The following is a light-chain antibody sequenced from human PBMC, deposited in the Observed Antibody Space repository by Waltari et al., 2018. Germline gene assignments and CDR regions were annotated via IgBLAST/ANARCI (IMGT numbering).Light chain of an antibody. Sequence: DIVMTQSPLSLPVTPGEPASISCRSNQSLLHSSGNGNNYLDWHLQKPGQSPQLLIYLGSYRASGVPDRFSGSASGTDFTLKITRVEAEDVGVYCCIQSLQMPYTFGQGTKLEIK. CDR1: QSLLHSSGNGNNY. V-gene: IGKV2-28*01. J-gene: IGKJ2*01. CDR3: IQSLQMPYT. CDR2: LGS.